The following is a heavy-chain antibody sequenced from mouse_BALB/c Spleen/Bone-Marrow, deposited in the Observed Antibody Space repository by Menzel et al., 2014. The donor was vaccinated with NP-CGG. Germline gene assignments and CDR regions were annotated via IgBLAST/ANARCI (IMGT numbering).Heavy chain of an antibody. CDR2: ISYSGST. CDR3: TKDGGAMDY. CDR1: GYSITSDYA. J-gene: IGHJ4*01. V-gene: IGHV3-2*02. Sequence: DVHLVESGPGLVKPSQSLSLTCTVAGYSITSDYAWNWIRQFPGNKLEWMGYISYSGSTNYNPSLKSRISITRDTSKNQFFLQLNSVTTEDTATYYCTKDGGAMDYWGQGTSVTVSS.